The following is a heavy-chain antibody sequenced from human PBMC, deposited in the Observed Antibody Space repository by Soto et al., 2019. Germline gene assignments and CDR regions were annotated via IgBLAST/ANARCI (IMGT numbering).Heavy chain of an antibody. D-gene: IGHD4-17*01. CDR2: IKQDGSEK. J-gene: IGHJ4*02. CDR3: AREYGDYFLDY. V-gene: IGHV3-7*01. Sequence: GGSLRLSCAASGFTFSSYWMSWVRQAPGKGLEWVANIKQDGSEKYYVDSVKGRFTISRDNAKNPLYLQMNSLRAEDTAVYYCAREYGDYFLDYWGQGNLVTVS. CDR1: GFTFSSYW.